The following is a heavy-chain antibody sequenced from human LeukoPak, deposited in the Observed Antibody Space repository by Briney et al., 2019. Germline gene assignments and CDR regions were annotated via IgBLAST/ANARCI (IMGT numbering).Heavy chain of an antibody. CDR1: GFTFSDYY. D-gene: IGHD3-10*01. CDR2: ISSSGNTI. Sequence: GGSLRLSCAASGFTFSDYYMSWFRQAPGKGLEWLSYISSSGNTIDYADSVKGRFTISRDNAKNSLYLQMDSVRAEDTAVYFCARFGSRSYRFFDCWGQGTLVTVSS. CDR3: ARFGSRSYRFFDC. J-gene: IGHJ4*02. V-gene: IGHV3-11*01.